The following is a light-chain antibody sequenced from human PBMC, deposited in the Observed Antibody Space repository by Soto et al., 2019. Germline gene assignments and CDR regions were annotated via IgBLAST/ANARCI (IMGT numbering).Light chain of an antibody. CDR3: QQRSNWWT. V-gene: IGKV3-11*01. CDR2: DAS. Sequence: GLTQSAGTLSLSPGERATLSCRASQSVSSYLAWYQQKPGQAPRLLIYDASNRATGIPARFSGSGSGTDFTLTISSLEPEDFAVYYCQQRSNWWTFGQGSKVDIK. CDR1: QSVSSY. J-gene: IGKJ1*01.